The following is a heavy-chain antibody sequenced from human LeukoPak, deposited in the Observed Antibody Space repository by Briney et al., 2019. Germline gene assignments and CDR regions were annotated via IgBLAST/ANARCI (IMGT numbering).Heavy chain of an antibody. V-gene: IGHV3-7*04. J-gene: IGHJ4*02. CDR3: ARGLYGDWVFDY. Sequence: GGSLRLSCAASSFPFSSYWMSWVRKAPGKGLEWVANIKQDGSEKYYVDSVKGRFTISRDNAKNSLYLQMNSLRAEDTAVYYCARGLYGDWVFDYWGQGTLVTVSS. CDR2: IKQDGSEK. CDR1: SFPFSSYW. D-gene: IGHD4-17*01.